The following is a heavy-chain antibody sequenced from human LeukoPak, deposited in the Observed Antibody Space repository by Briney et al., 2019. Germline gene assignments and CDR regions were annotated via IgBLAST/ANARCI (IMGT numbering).Heavy chain of an antibody. D-gene: IGHD7-27*01. J-gene: IGHJ6*03. CDR2: ISGSGGST. CDR3: AKVKDWGSDYYYYYMDV. Sequence: GGSLRLSCAASGFTFSSYAMSWVRQAPGKGPEWVSAISGSGGSTYYADSVKGRFTISRDNSKSTLYLQMNSLGAEDTAVYYCAKVKDWGSDYYYYYMDVWGKGTTVTVSS. V-gene: IGHV3-23*01. CDR1: GFTFSSYA.